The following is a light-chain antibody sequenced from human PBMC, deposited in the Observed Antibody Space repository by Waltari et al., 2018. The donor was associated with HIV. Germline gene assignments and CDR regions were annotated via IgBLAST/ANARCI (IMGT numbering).Light chain of an antibody. CDR2: WAS. V-gene: IGKV4-1*01. J-gene: IGKJ1*01. CDR1: RGVSYASNRKMH. CDR3: QQYFSLPWT. Sequence: DLVMTQSPDSLLVSLGERATIDCKSSRGVSYASNRKMHLAWYQQKRGQPPKVLFHWASSRESGVPDRFSASGSGTNFTLTIRSLHAEDVATYFCQQYFSLPWTFGQGTKVEIK.